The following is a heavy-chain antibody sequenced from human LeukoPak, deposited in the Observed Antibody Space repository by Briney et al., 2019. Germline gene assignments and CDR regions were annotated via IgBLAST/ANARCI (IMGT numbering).Heavy chain of an antibody. CDR3: ARAAVIAGGSAY. CDR1: GFPFSNSD. D-gene: IGHD6-13*01. V-gene: IGHV3-33*01. Sequence: PGGSLRLSCIASGFPFSNSDMHWVRQAPGKGLEWVAVIWDNGNNKYYGDSVNGRFTISRDNSKNTLHLQMNSLRAEDTAVYYCARAAVIAGGSAYWGQGTLVTVSS. J-gene: IGHJ4*02. CDR2: IWDNGNNK.